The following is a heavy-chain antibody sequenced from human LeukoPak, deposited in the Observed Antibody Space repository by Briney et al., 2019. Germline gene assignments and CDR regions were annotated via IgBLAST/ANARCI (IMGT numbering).Heavy chain of an antibody. CDR2: ISGSGGST. D-gene: IGHD3-9*01. Sequence: GGSLRLSCAASGFTFSNYAMSWVRQAPGKGLEWVSAISGSGGSTYYADSVKGRFTISRDNSKNTLYLQMNSLRAEDTAVYYCAKIHYDILTGYYPYYYMDVWGKGTTVTVSS. CDR1: GFTFSNYA. J-gene: IGHJ6*03. V-gene: IGHV3-23*01. CDR3: AKIHYDILTGYYPYYYMDV.